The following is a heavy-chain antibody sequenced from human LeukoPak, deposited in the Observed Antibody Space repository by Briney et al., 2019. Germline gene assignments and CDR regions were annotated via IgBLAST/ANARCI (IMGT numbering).Heavy chain of an antibody. Sequence: PGGSLRLSCAASGFTFSSYGMHWVRQAPGKGLEWVAVISYDGSNKYYADSVKGRFTISRDNSKNTLYLQMNSLRAEDTAVYYCAKDFGIAVAGEIDYWGQGTLVTVSS. V-gene: IGHV3-30*18. J-gene: IGHJ4*02. CDR3: AKDFGIAVAGEIDY. CDR2: ISYDGSNK. CDR1: GFTFSSYG. D-gene: IGHD6-19*01.